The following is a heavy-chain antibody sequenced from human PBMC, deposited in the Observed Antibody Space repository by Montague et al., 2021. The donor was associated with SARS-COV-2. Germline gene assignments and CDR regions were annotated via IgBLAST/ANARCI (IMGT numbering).Heavy chain of an antibody. CDR1: GSSISSGGYY. J-gene: IGHJ6*03. CDR2: IYYSGST. Sequence: TLSLTCTVSGSSISSGGYYWSWIRQHPGKGLEWIGYIYYSGSTYYNPSLKSRVTISVDTSKNQFSLKLSSVTAADTAVYYCASTYGGNLGYYYYYMDVWGKGTTVTVSS. CDR3: ASTYGGNLGYYYYYMDV. D-gene: IGHD4-23*01. V-gene: IGHV4-31*03.